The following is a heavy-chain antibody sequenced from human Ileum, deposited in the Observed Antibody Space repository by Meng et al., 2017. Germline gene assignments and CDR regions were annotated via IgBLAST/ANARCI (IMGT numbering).Heavy chain of an antibody. D-gene: IGHD1-26*01. Sequence: QVQLPESGPGRVRPSEPLSLICTVSGGSVSRAGYQWGWIRQPPGKGLEWIGYASTNYNPSLKSRVTISLDTSRNQFSLSLSSVTAADTAVYYCARDHMGSLDYWGQGILVTVSS. J-gene: IGHJ4*02. CDR3: ARDHMGSLDY. CDR1: GGSVSRAGYQ. V-gene: IGHV4-61*08. CDR2: AST.